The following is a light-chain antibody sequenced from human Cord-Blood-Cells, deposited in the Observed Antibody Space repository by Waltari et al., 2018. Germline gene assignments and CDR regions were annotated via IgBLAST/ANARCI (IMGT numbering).Light chain of an antibody. J-gene: IGLJ2*01. Sequence: QSVLTQPPSVSGAPGQRVTISCTGSSSNIGAGYDVHWYQQLPGTAPKLLSYGHRKRPSGVPDRFSGSKSGTSASLAITGLQAEDEADYYCQSYDSSLSGSVFGGGTKLTVL. CDR3: QSYDSSLSGSV. CDR1: SSNIGAGYD. V-gene: IGLV1-40*01. CDR2: GHR.